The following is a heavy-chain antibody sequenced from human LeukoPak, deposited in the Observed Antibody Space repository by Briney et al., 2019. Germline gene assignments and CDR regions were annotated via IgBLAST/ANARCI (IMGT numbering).Heavy chain of an antibody. CDR3: ARDYDSSGYYEGIFDY. V-gene: IGHV3-21*01. D-gene: IGHD3-22*01. J-gene: IGHJ4*02. CDR1: GFTFSSYS. Sequence: GGSLRLSCAASGFTFSSYSMNWVRQAPGKGLEWVSSISSSSSYIYYADSVKGRFTISRDNAKNSLYLQTNSLRAEDTAVYYCARDYDSSGYYEGIFDYWGQGTLVTVSS. CDR2: ISSSSSYI.